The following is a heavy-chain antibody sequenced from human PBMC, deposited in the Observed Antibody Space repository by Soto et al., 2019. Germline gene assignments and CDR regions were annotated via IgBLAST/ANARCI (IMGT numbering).Heavy chain of an antibody. CDR1: GYTLTELS. CDR3: ATAEYCSSTSCDSNNWYDP. CDR2: FDPEDGET. Sequence: ASVKVSCKVSGYTLTELSMHWVRQAPGKGLEWMGGFDPEDGETIYAQKFQGRVTMTEDTSTDTACMELSSLRSEDTAVYYCATAEYCSSTSCDSNNWYDPWGQGTLVTVSS. J-gene: IGHJ5*02. D-gene: IGHD2-2*01. V-gene: IGHV1-24*01.